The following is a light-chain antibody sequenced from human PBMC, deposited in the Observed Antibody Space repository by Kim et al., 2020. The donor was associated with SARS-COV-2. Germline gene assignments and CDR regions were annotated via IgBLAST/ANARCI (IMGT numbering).Light chain of an antibody. Sequence: QSVLTQPPSASGTPGQRVTISCSGSSSNIGSNYVYWYQQRPGTAPKLLIYRNNQRPSGVPDRFSGSKSGTSDSLAISGLRSEDEADYYCAAWDDSLSGWVFGGGTQLTV. CDR2: RNN. V-gene: IGLV1-47*01. CDR3: AAWDDSLSGWV. J-gene: IGLJ3*02. CDR1: SSNIGSNY.